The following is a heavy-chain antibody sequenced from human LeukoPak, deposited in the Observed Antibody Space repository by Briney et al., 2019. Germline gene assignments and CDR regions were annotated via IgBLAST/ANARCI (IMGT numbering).Heavy chain of an antibody. CDR1: GFTVSSNS. CDR3: ARRAGAYSHPYDY. D-gene: IGHD4/OR15-4a*01. CDR2: IYSDNT. V-gene: IGHV3-53*01. Sequence: GGSLRLSCTVSGFTVSSNSMSWVRQAPRKGLEWVSFIYSDNTHYSDSVKGRFTISRDNSKNTLYLQMNSLRAEDTAVYYCARRAGAYSHPYDYWGQGTLVTVSS. J-gene: IGHJ4*02.